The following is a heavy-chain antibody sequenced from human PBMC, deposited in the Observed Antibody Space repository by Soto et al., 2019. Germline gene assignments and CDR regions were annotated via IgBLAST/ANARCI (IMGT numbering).Heavy chain of an antibody. Sequence: GGSLRLSCAASGFTFSSYWMHWVRQAPGKGLEWVSRINSDGSSTSYADSVKGRFTISRDNAKNTLYLQMNSLRAEDTAVYYCARENSSGWSEDWFDPWVQGTLVTVSS. D-gene: IGHD6-19*01. J-gene: IGHJ5*02. CDR2: INSDGSST. CDR1: GFTFSSYW. CDR3: ARENSSGWSEDWFDP. V-gene: IGHV3-74*01.